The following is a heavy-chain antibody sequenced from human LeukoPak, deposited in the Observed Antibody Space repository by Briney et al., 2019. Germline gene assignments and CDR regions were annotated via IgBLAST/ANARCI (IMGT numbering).Heavy chain of an antibody. J-gene: IGHJ5*02. CDR2: IYSGGST. CDR3: ARWSSGWSIDR. CDR1: GFTVSTNY. Sequence: GGSLRLSCAASGFTVSTNYMGWVRQAPGKGLEWVSVIYSGGSTYYADSVKGRFTISRHNLKNTVYLQMNSLREEDTAVYYCARWSSGWSIDRWGQGTLVTVSS. V-gene: IGHV3-53*04. D-gene: IGHD6-19*01.